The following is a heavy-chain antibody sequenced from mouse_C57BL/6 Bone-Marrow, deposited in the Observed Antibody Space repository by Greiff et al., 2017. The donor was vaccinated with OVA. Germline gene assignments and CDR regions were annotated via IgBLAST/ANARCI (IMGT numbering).Heavy chain of an antibody. CDR2: IRNKANNHAT. CDR1: GFTFSDAW. D-gene: IGHD4-1*02. CDR3: TRHQLFNSYAMDY. V-gene: IGHV6-6*01. Sequence: EVQLVESGGGLVQPGGSMKLSCAASGFTFSDAWMDWVRQSPEKGLEWVAEIRNKANNHATYYAESVKGRFTISRDDSKSSVYLQMNSLRAEDTGIYYCTRHQLFNSYAMDYWGQGTSVTVSS. J-gene: IGHJ4*01.